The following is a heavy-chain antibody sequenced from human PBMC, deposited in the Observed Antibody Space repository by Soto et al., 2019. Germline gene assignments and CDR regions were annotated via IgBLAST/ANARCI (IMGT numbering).Heavy chain of an antibody. CDR2: ISQSGNT. CDR1: SGSFSGYY. CDR3: ARAPKVSGSSQTRPDF. D-gene: IGHD6-6*01. J-gene: IGHJ4*02. Sequence: ETLSLTCSIYSGSFSGYYWSWIRQPPGKGLEWIGEISQSGNTNYSPSLKSRVSVSIDTSKKQFSLNLASVSAADTAVYYCARAPKVSGSSQTRPDFWGQGTLVTVSS. V-gene: IGHV4-34*01.